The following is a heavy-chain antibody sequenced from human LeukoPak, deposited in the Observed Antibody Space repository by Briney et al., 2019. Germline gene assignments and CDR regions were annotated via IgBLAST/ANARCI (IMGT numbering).Heavy chain of an antibody. CDR3: ARDHNWNDPYYYYYMDV. Sequence: SQTLSLTCTVSGGSISRGDYYWSWIRQPPGKGLEWIGYIYYSGSTYYNPSLKSRVTISVDTSKNQFSLKLSSVTAADTAVYYCARDHNWNDPYYYYYMDVWGKGTTVTVSS. D-gene: IGHD1-20*01. CDR1: GGSISRGDYY. J-gene: IGHJ6*03. V-gene: IGHV4-30-4*08. CDR2: IYYSGST.